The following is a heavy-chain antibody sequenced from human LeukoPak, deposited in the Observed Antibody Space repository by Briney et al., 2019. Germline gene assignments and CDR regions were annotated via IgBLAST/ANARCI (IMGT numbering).Heavy chain of an antibody. CDR3: AKRRGYDYVWGSYRMDV. V-gene: IGHV3-23*01. CDR2: ISGSGGST. Sequence: PGGSLRLSCAASGFTFSSYGMSWVRQAPGKGLEWVSAISGSGGSTYYADSVKGRFTISRDNSKNTLYLQMNSLRAEDTAVYYCAKRRGYDYVWGSYRMDVWGKGTTVTISS. J-gene: IGHJ6*04. CDR1: GFTFSSYG. D-gene: IGHD3-16*02.